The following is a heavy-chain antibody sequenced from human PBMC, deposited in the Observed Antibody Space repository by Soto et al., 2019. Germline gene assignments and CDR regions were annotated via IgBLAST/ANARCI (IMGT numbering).Heavy chain of an antibody. Sequence: ASVKVSCKASGYTFTSYYMHWVRQAPGQGLEWMGIINPSGGSTSYAQKFQGRVTMTRDTSTITVYMELSSLRSEDTAVYYCAREGVTGDSDYWGQGTLVTVSS. CDR1: GYTFTSYY. D-gene: IGHD7-27*01. CDR3: AREGVTGDSDY. CDR2: INPSGGST. J-gene: IGHJ4*02. V-gene: IGHV1-46*01.